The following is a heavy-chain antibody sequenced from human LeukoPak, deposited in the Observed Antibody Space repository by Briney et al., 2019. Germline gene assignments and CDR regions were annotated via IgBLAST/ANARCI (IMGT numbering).Heavy chain of an antibody. V-gene: IGHV4-34*01. CDR3: ARGGRHEGYSRVWYSLAGYPRGPFAI. CDR1: GGSFSDYF. CDR2: INHSETT. J-gene: IGHJ3*02. Sequence: SETLSLTCAVYGGSFSDYFWSWIRQPPGKGLEWIGEINHSETTNYNPSLKSRVTVSVDTSRNQFSLRLSSVTAADTAVYYCARGGRHEGYSRVWYSLAGYPRGPFAIWGQGTLVRVSS. D-gene: IGHD6-19*01.